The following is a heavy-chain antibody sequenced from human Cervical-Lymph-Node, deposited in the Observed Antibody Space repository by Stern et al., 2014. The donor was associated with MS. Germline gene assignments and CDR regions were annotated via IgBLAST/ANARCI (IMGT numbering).Heavy chain of an antibody. CDR3: ARGGLYYYYSGMDV. CDR1: GVTFSNSS. Sequence: MQLLESGTEVKKPGSSVKVSCKASGVTFSNSSITWVRQAPGQGLEWMGGIIPLFDSTHYAQMFQGRVTITADESTITSYMELNSLRSEDTAVYYCARGGLYYYYSGMDVWGQGTTVIVSS. CDR2: IIPLFDST. V-gene: IGHV1-69*01. J-gene: IGHJ6*02.